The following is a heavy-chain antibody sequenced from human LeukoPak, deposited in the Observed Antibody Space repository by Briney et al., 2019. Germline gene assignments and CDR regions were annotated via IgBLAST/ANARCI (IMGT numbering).Heavy chain of an antibody. Sequence: GGSLRLSCADSGFTFSDSSIHWVRQAYAKGLEWIGLMEKELNGYATAYAASVRGRFTISRDDSQNTAYLQMDSLKTEDTALYYCTRDSGTYSWLDPWGQGTLVTVSS. CDR3: TRDSGTYSWLDP. CDR1: GFTFSDSS. D-gene: IGHD1-26*01. CDR2: MEKELNGYAT. J-gene: IGHJ5*02. V-gene: IGHV3-73*01.